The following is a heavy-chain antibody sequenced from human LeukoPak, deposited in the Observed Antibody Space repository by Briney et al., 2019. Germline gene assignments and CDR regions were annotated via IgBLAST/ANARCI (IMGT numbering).Heavy chain of an antibody. J-gene: IGHJ5*02. CDR2: INPSGGST. Sequence: GASVKVSCKASGYTFTSYYMHWVRQAPGQGLEWMGIINPSGGSTSYAQKFQGRVTMTRDMSTSTVYMELSSLRSEDTAVYYCASSLAAPGWFDPWGQGILVTVSS. CDR1: GYTFTSYY. V-gene: IGHV1-46*01. CDR3: ASSLAAPGWFDP. D-gene: IGHD6-19*01.